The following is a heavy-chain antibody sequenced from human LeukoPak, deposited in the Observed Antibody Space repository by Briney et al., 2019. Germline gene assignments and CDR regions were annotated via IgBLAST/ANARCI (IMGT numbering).Heavy chain of an antibody. J-gene: IGHJ4*02. CDR2: ISFDGGNK. Sequence: PGGSLRLSCAASGFTFSTYVMHWVRQAPGKGLEWVALISFDGGNKYYEDSVKGRFTISRDNSKNTLYLQMNSLRAEDTAVYYCAKDAGSYGGNSDYWGQGTLVTVSS. CDR1: GFTFSTYV. D-gene: IGHD4-23*01. CDR3: AKDAGSYGGNSDY. V-gene: IGHV3-30*18.